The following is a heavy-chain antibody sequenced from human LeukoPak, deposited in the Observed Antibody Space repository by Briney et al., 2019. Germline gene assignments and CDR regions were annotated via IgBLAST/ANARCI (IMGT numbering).Heavy chain of an antibody. CDR1: GGTLSSYA. J-gene: IGHJ4*02. CDR3: ARAGSIPASGSFDY. Sequence: ASVKVSCKASGGTLSSYAISWVRQAPGQGLEWMGGIIPIFGTANYAQKFQGRVTITADESTSTAYMELSSLRSEDTAVYYCARAGSIPASGSFDYWGQGTLVTVSS. D-gene: IGHD6-6*01. CDR2: IIPIFGTA. V-gene: IGHV1-69*13.